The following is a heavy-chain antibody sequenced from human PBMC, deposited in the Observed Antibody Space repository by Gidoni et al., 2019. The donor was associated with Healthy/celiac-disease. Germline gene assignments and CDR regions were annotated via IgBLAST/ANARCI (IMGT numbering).Heavy chain of an antibody. CDR1: GGSISSYY. CDR3: ARETDDSSGYYYFDY. V-gene: IGHV4-59*01. J-gene: IGHJ4*01. CDR2: IYYSGST. D-gene: IGHD3-22*01. Sequence: QVQLQESGPGLVKPSETLSLTCTVSGGSISSYYWSWIRQPPGKRLEWIGYIYYSGSTNYNPSLKSRVTISVDTSKNQFSLKLSSVTAADTAVYYCARETDDSSGYYYFDYWGHGTLVTVSS.